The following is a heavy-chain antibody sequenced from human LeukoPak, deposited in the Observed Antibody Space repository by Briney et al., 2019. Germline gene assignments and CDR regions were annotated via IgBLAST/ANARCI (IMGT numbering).Heavy chain of an antibody. Sequence: SETLSLTCAVSGYSISSSNWWGWIRQPPGKGLEWIGYIYYSGTTHYNPSLKSRVTMSVDTSKNQFSLKLSSVTAVDTAVYYCARHTSFLYYYDSSGFDYWGQGTLVTVSS. J-gene: IGHJ4*02. CDR3: ARHTSFLYYYDSSGFDY. V-gene: IGHV4-28*01. D-gene: IGHD3-22*01. CDR2: IYYSGTT. CDR1: GYSISSSNW.